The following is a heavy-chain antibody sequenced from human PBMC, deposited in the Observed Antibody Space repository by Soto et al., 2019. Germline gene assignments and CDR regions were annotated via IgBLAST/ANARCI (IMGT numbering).Heavy chain of an antibody. CDR2: INSDGSST. V-gene: IGHV3-74*01. CDR1: GFTFSSYW. D-gene: IGHD6-13*01. J-gene: IGHJ6*02. Sequence: HPGGSLRLSCAASGFTFSSYWMHWVRQAPGKGLVWVSRINSDGSSTSYADTVKGRFTISRDNAKNTLYLQMNSLRAVDTVVYYCARDLGSSWYLDTSGYYGMDVWGQGTTVTVSS. CDR3: ARDLGSSWYLDTSGYYGMDV.